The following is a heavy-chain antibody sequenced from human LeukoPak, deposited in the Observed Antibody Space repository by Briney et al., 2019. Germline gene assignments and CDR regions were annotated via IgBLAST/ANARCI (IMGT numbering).Heavy chain of an antibody. V-gene: IGHV3-7*01. D-gene: IGHD1-26*01. CDR2: IKQDGSEK. Sequence: PGGSLRLSCAASGFTFSSYWMSWVRQAPGKGLEWVANIKQDGSEKYYVDSVKGRFTISRDNAKNSLYLQMNSLRAEDTAVYYCASEIVGASPFDYWGQGTLVTVFS. CDR3: ASEIVGASPFDY. CDR1: GFTFSSYW. J-gene: IGHJ4*02.